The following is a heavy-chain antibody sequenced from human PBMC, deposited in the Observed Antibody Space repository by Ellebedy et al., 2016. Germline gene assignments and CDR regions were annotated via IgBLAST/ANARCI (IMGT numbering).Heavy chain of an antibody. CDR2: ISYDANYK. Sequence: GESLKISXAASGFAFSSFPMHWVRQAPGKGLEWVAVISYDANYKYYADSVKGRFTMSRDNSRNTLYLQMNSLRAEDTAVYYCAKDMGAGGDYWGQGTLVTVSS. CDR3: AKDMGAGGDY. CDR1: GFAFSSFP. D-gene: IGHD3-16*01. J-gene: IGHJ4*02. V-gene: IGHV3-30*18.